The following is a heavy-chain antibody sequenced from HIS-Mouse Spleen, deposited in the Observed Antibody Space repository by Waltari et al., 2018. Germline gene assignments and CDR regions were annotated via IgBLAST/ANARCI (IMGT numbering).Heavy chain of an antibody. J-gene: IGHJ4*02. Sequence: QVQLVESGGGVVQPGRSLGLPCAASGFTFSSYGMHWVRQAPGKGLEWVAVISYDGSNKYYADSVKGRFTISRDNSKNTLYLQMNSLRDEDTAVYYCAKASSGWLDYWGQGTLVTVSS. CDR3: AKASSGWLDY. CDR1: GFTFSSYG. V-gene: IGHV3-30*18. D-gene: IGHD6-19*01. CDR2: ISYDGSNK.